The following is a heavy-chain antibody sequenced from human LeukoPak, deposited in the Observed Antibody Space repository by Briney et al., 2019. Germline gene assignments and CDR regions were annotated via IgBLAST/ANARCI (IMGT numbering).Heavy chain of an antibody. CDR2: ISRSGDTT. Sequence: GGSLRLSCAASGFTLSTYVMTWVRQAPGKGLEWVSSISRSGDTTYYGDSVKGRFTISRDNPKNTLYLQMNSLRGDDTAIYYCAKLVGATMTSDYWGQGILVTVS. V-gene: IGHV3-23*01. J-gene: IGHJ4*02. CDR3: AKLVGATMTSDY. D-gene: IGHD1-26*01. CDR1: GFTLSTYV.